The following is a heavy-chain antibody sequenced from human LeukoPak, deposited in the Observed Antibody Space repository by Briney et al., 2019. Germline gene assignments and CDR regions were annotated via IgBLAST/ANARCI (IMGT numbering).Heavy chain of an antibody. CDR1: GFTFSSYA. D-gene: IGHD2-15*01. CDR2: ISGSGGST. Sequence: GGSLRLSCAASGFTFSSYAMSWVRQAPGKGLEWVSAISGSGGSTYYADSVKGRFTISRDNSKNTLYLQMNSLKTEDTAVYYCTTDADILDAFDIWGQGTMVTVSS. J-gene: IGHJ3*02. CDR3: TTDADILDAFDI. V-gene: IGHV3-23*01.